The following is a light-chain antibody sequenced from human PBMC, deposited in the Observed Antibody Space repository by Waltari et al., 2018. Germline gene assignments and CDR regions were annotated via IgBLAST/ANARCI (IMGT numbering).Light chain of an antibody. V-gene: IGKV1-39*01. J-gene: IGKJ2*01. CDR1: QSIGTF. Sequence: DIQMTQSPSSLSASVGDRVTITCRASQSIGTFLNWYQQKPGTAPKVLIYGASSLQSGVPSRFSGSGSGTDFTLTISSLQPDDFATYYCQQYNSYSPYTFGQGTKLEIK. CDR2: GAS. CDR3: QQYNSYSPYT.